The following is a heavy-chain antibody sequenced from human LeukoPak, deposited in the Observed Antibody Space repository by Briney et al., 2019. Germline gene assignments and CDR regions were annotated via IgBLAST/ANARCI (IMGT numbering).Heavy chain of an antibody. Sequence: SQTLSLTCTVSGGSISSGSYYWSWIRQPAGKGLGWIGHICTSGSTNYNPSLKSRVTMSVDTSKNQFSLKLSSVTAADTAVYYCARDRNHASGSYSGGSYYYYYMDVWGKGTTVTISS. V-gene: IGHV4-61*09. D-gene: IGHD3-10*01. CDR2: ICTSGST. CDR3: ARDRNHASGSYSGGSYYYYYMDV. CDR1: GGSISSGSYY. J-gene: IGHJ6*03.